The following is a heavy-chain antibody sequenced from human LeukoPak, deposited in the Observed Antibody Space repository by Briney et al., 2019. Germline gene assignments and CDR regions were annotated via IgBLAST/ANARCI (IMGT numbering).Heavy chain of an antibody. CDR2: IIPILGMA. J-gene: IGHJ3*02. Sequence: GSSVRVSCKASGGTFSSYTISWVRQAPGQGLEWMGRIIPILGMANYAQKFQGRVTITADKSTSTAYMELSSLRSEDTAVYYCARATAYSSSSYAFDIWGQGTMVTVSS. D-gene: IGHD6-13*01. V-gene: IGHV1-69*02. CDR1: GGTFSSYT. CDR3: ARATAYSSSSYAFDI.